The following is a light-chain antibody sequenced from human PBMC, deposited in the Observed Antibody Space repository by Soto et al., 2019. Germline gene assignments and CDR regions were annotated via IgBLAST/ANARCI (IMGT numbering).Light chain of an antibody. J-gene: IGKJ4*01. CDR1: QGISSY. V-gene: IGKV1-27*01. Sequence: DIQMTQSPSSLSASVGDTVTNTCRASQGISSYLAWYQQKPGKVPKLLIYAASTLQSGVPSRFSGSASGTDFTLTISSLQPEDVGTYYCQKYNSAPLTFGGGTKVEIK. CDR2: AAS. CDR3: QKYNSAPLT.